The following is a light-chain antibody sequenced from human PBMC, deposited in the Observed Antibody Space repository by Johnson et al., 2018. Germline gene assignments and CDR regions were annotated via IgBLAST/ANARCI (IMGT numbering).Light chain of an antibody. CDR1: SSNIGNNY. CDR3: GTWDSSLSAGNV. V-gene: IGLV1-51*02. CDR2: ENN. Sequence: QSVLTQPPSVSAAPGQKVTISCSGSSSNIGNNYVSWYQQLPGTAPKLLIYENNKRPSGLPDRSSGSKSGTSATLGIPGLQPGDEADYYCGTWDSSLSAGNVFGTGTNVTVL. J-gene: IGLJ1*01.